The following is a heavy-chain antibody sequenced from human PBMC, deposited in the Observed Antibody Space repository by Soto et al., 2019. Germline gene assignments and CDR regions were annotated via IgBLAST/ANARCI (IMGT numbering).Heavy chain of an antibody. J-gene: IGHJ4*02. D-gene: IGHD4-17*01. V-gene: IGHV1-69*02. CDR1: GGTFSSYI. Sequence: QVQLVQSGAEVKKPGSSVKVSCKASGGTFSSYIISWVRQAPGQGLEWMGRIIPILGIANYAQKFQGRVTITADKSTSTAYMELSSLRSEDTAVYYCARVTDYGEAWGQGTLVTVSS. CDR3: ARVTDYGEA. CDR2: IIPILGIA.